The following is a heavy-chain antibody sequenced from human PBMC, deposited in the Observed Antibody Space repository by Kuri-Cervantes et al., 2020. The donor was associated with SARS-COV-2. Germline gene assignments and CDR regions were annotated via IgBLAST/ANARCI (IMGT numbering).Heavy chain of an antibody. CDR3: ASLSNLEWLPP. CDR1: GFTFSSYW. D-gene: IGHD3-3*01. J-gene: IGHJ5*02. Sequence: GESLKISCAASGFTFSSYWMHWVRQAPGKGLVWVSRINSDGSSTSYADSVKGRFTISRDNVKNTLYLQMNSLRAEDMAVYYCASLSNLEWLPPWGQGTLVTVSS. CDR2: INSDGSST. V-gene: IGHV3-74*01.